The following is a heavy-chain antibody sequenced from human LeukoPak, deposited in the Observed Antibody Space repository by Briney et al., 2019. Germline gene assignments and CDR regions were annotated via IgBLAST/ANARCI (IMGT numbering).Heavy chain of an antibody. Sequence: GGSLRLSCAASGFTFSSYSMSWVRQAPGKGLEWVSYISSSGSTIYYADSVKGRFTISRDNAKNSMYLQMNSLRAEDTSVYYCARDKASYAVWGQGTMLTVSS. CDR3: ARDKASYAV. CDR2: ISSSGSTI. V-gene: IGHV3-48*01. J-gene: IGHJ3*01. CDR1: GFTFSSYS.